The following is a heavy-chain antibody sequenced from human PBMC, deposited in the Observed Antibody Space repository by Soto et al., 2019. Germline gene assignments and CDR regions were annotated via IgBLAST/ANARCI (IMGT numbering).Heavy chain of an antibody. V-gene: IGHV5-51*01. Sequence: GESLKISCNGSGYSFTSYWIGWVRQMPGKGLEWMGIIYPGDSDTRYSPSFQGQVTISADKSINTAYLQWSSLKASDTAMYYCARFHGVADSRPDSGSYYYYYMDVWGKGTTVTVSS. CDR1: GYSFTSYW. CDR3: ARFHGVADSRPDSGSYYYYYMDV. CDR2: IYPGDSDT. D-gene: IGHD3-3*01. J-gene: IGHJ6*03.